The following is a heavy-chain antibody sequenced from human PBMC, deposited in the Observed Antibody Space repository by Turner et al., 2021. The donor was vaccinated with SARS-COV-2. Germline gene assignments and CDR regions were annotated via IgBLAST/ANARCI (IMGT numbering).Heavy chain of an antibody. CDR2: IYSGGST. Sequence: VQLVASGVGLLLPRGSLSLSFPASGFTVSSNYMNWVRQAPGKGLVWVSVIYSGGSTYYADSVKGRFTISRDTSKNTLYLQMNSLRAEDTAGYYCARDLGGTSSLGGYFDYWGQGTLVTVSS. D-gene: IGHD2-2*01. CDR3: ARDLGGTSSLGGYFDY. J-gene: IGHJ4*02. CDR1: GFTVSSNY. V-gene: IGHV3-66*02.